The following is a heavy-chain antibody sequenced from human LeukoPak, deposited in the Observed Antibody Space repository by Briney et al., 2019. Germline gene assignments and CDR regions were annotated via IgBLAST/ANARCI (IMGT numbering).Heavy chain of an antibody. CDR3: ARDSRIQAGYSSSWSRYYYYGMDV. J-gene: IGHJ6*02. D-gene: IGHD6-13*01. Sequence: SQTLSLTCTVSGGSLSSGGYYWSWIRQHPGKGLEWIGYIYYSGSTYYNPSLKSRVTISVDTSKNQFSLKLSSVTAADTAVYYCARDSRIQAGYSSSWSRYYYYGMDVWGQGTTVTVSS. V-gene: IGHV4-31*03. CDR1: GGSLSSGGYY. CDR2: IYYSGST.